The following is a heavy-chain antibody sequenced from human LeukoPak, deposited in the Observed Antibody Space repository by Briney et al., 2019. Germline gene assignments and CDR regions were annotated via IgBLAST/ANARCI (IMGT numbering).Heavy chain of an antibody. CDR2: FSGSGGST. D-gene: IGHD3-22*01. CDR1: GFTFSSYA. CDR3: AKFSEEVVTRYDSSGYYSQTDAFDI. V-gene: IGHV3-23*01. Sequence: GGSLRLSCAASGFTFSSYAMSWVRQAPGKGLEWVSAFSGSGGSTYYADSVKGRFTISRDDSKNTLYLQMNSLRAEDTAVYYCAKFSEEVVTRYDSSGYYSQTDAFDIWGQGTMVTVSS. J-gene: IGHJ3*02.